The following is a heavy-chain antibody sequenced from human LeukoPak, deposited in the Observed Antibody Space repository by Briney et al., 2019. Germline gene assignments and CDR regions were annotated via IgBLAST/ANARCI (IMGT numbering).Heavy chain of an antibody. CDR1: GLTFSTHA. V-gene: IGHV3-23*01. CDR2: LNGATGVT. J-gene: IGHJ4*02. Sequence: PGGSLRLSCAASGLTFSTHAMIWVWVRQAPGKGLEWVSALNGATGVTYYADSVKGRFALSRDSSDSTLYLQMNSLRVEDTAMYYCAKGAFYDFWSGLGEGLDYWGQGTLVTVSS. D-gene: IGHD3-3*01. CDR3: AKGAFYDFWSGLGEGLDY.